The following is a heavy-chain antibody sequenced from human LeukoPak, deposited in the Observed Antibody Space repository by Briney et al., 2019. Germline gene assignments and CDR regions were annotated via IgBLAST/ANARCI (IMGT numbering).Heavy chain of an antibody. V-gene: IGHV1-46*01. Sequence: ASVKVSCKASGYTFTSYYMNWVRQAPGQGLEWMGIINPSGGSTSYAQKFQGRVTMTRDTSTSTVYMELSSLRSEDTAVYYCARPYCSSTSCKRGGHLFYWGQGTLVTVSS. J-gene: IGHJ4*02. CDR3: ARPYCSSTSCKRGGHLFY. CDR2: INPSGGST. CDR1: GYTFTSYY. D-gene: IGHD2-2*01.